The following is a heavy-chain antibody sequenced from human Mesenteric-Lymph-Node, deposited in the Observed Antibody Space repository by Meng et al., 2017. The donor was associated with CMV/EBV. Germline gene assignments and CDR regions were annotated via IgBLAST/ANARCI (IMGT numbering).Heavy chain of an antibody. D-gene: IGHD1-26*01. Sequence: SETLSLTCIVSGGSISGYFWSWIRQPPGKGLEWIGYIYYSGSTNYNPSLKSRVTISVDTSKNQFSLKLSSVTAADTAVYYCARDRIVGARDHYYYGMDVWGQGTTVTVSS. CDR3: ARDRIVGARDHYYYGMDV. CDR2: IYYSGST. CDR1: GGSISGYF. J-gene: IGHJ6*02. V-gene: IGHV4-59*01.